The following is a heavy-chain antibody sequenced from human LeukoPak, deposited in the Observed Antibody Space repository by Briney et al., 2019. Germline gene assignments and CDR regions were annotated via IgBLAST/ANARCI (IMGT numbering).Heavy chain of an antibody. CDR1: GYNFTDYY. CDR3: ARDAGSYYYYGMDV. J-gene: IGHJ6*02. Sequence: ASVKVSCKASGYNFTDYYVQWVRQAPGQGLEWMGWINPNSGGTNYAQIFQGRVTMTRDTSISTAYMELSRLRSDDTAVYYCARDAGSYYYYGMDVWGQGTTVTVSS. CDR2: INPNSGGT. V-gene: IGHV1-2*02. D-gene: IGHD6-13*01.